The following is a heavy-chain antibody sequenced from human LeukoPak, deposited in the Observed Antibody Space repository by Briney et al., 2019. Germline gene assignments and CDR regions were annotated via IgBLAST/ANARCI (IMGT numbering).Heavy chain of an antibody. CDR1: GYTFTSYG. D-gene: IGHD6-19*01. Sequence: ASVKVSCKASGYTFTSYGISWVRQAPGQGLEWMGWINPNSGGTNYAQKFQGRVTMTRDTSISTAYMELSRLRSDDTAVYYCARVYSSGWYMFDNKYYFDYWGQGTLVTVSS. J-gene: IGHJ4*02. CDR3: ARVYSSGWYMFDNKYYFDY. CDR2: INPNSGGT. V-gene: IGHV1-2*02.